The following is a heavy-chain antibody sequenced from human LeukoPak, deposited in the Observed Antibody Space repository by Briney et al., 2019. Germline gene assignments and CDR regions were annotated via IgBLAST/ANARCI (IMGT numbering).Heavy chain of an antibody. V-gene: IGHV3-7*01. CDR2: IKQDGSEK. J-gene: IGHJ4*02. CDR1: GFTFSSYW. CDR3: ANGRHYYDSSGYYPPVFDY. D-gene: IGHD3-22*01. Sequence: GGSLRLSCAASGFTFSSYWMSWVRQAPGKGLEWVANIKQDGSEKYYVDSVKGRFTISRDNAKNSLYLQMNSLIAEDTAVYYCANGRHYYDSSGYYPPVFDYWGQGTLVTVSS.